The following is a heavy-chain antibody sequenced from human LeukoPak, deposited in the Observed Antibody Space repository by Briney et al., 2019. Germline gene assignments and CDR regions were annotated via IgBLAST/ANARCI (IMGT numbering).Heavy chain of an antibody. CDR3: AKEAPYFDY. Sequence: PGGSLRLSCAASGFIFTSYDFNWVRQAPGKGLEWVSYISSSGSSIYYADSVKGRFTISRDNSKNTLYLQMNSLRAEDTAVYYCAKEAPYFDYWGQGTLVTVSP. CDR2: ISSSGSSI. J-gene: IGHJ4*02. V-gene: IGHV3-48*03. CDR1: GFIFTSYD.